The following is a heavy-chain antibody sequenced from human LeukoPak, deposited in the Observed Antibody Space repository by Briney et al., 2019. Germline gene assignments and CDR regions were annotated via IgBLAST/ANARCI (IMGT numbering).Heavy chain of an antibody. D-gene: IGHD3-10*01. V-gene: IGHV1-24*01. CDR2: FDPEDGET. CDR1: GYTLTELS. J-gene: IGHJ6*02. CDR3: ATLPLWFGDPGYYGMDV. Sequence: ASVKVSCKVSGYTLTELSMHWVRQASGKGLEWMGGFDPEDGETIYAQKFQGRVTMTEDTSTDTAYMELSSLRSEDTAVYYCATLPLWFGDPGYYGMDVWGQGTTVTVSS.